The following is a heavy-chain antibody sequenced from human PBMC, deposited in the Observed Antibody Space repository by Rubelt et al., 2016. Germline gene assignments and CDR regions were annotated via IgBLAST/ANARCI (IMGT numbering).Heavy chain of an antibody. J-gene: IGHJ4*02. CDR1: GFTFSSYA. CDR3: ARAMNYDFWSGLDY. D-gene: IGHD3-3*01. V-gene: IGHV3-30*04. CDR2: ISYDGSNK. Sequence: CAASGFTFSSYAMHWVRQAPGKGLEWVAVISYDGSNKYYADSVKGRFTISRDNSKNTLYLQMNSLRAEDTAVYYCARAMNYDFWSGLDYWGQGTLVTVSS.